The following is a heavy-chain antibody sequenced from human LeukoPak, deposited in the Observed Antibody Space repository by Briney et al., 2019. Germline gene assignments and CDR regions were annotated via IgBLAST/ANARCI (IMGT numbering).Heavy chain of an antibody. D-gene: IGHD1-26*01. Sequence: VASVKVSCKASGYTFTGYYMHWVRQAPGQGLEWMGWINPNSGGTNYAQKFQGRVTMTRDTSISTAYMELSGLRSDDTAVYYCARDTTRDNWFDPWGQGTLVTVPS. CDR2: INPNSGGT. CDR3: ARDTTRDNWFDP. J-gene: IGHJ5*02. CDR1: GYTFTGYY. V-gene: IGHV1-2*02.